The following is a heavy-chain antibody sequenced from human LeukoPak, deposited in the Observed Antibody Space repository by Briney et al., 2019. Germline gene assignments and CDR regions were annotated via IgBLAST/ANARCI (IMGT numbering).Heavy chain of an antibody. J-gene: IGHJ6*03. CDR1: GGSISSSSYY. V-gene: IGHV4-39*07. D-gene: IGHD4-17*01. CDR2: INHSGST. Sequence: SETLSLTCTVSGGSISSSSYYWGWIRQPPGKGLEWIGEINHSGSTNYNPSLKSRVTISVDTSKNQFSLKLSSVTAADTAVYYCARGGPYGDYVEGYYYYMDVWGKGTTVTVSS. CDR3: ARGGPYGDYVEGYYYYMDV.